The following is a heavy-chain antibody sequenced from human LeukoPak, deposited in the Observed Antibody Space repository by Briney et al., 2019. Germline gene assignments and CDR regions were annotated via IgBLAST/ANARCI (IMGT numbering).Heavy chain of an antibody. Sequence: PGGSLRLSCAASGFTFSSYGMSWVRQAPGKGLEWVSAISGSGGSTYYADSVRGRFTISRDNAKNSLYLQMNSLRAEDTAVYYCAELGITMIGGVWGKGTTVTISS. D-gene: IGHD3-10*02. J-gene: IGHJ6*04. CDR2: ISGSGGST. V-gene: IGHV3-23*01. CDR1: GFTFSSYG. CDR3: AELGITMIGGV.